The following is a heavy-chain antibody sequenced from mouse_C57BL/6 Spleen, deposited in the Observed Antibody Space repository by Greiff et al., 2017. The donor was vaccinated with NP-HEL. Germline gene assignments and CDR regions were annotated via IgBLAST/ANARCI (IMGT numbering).Heavy chain of an antibody. CDR1: GYAFTNYL. CDR3: AREGGYGNYPDY. D-gene: IGHD2-1*01. J-gene: IGHJ2*01. Sequence: QVQLQQSGAELVRPGTSVKVSCKASGYAFTNYLIEWVKQRPGQGLEWIGVINPGSGGTNYNEKFKGKATLTADKSSSTAYMQLSSLTSEDSAVYFCAREGGYGNYPDYGGQGTTLTVSS. V-gene: IGHV1-54*01. CDR2: INPGSGGT.